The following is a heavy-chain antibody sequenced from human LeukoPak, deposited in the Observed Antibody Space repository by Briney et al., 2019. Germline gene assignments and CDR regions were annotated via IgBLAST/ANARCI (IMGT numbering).Heavy chain of an antibody. CDR1: GYTFTAHA. J-gene: IGHJ4*02. Sequence: ASVKVSCKASGYTFTAHAVHWVRQAPGQRLEWMGWINVANGDTGYSQKFQDRVTITRDTSASTGYMEMSSLISEDTAVYYCASKPRGESSPFDYWGQGTLVTVSS. CDR2: INVANGDT. CDR3: ASKPRGESSPFDY. D-gene: IGHD3-16*01. V-gene: IGHV1-3*01.